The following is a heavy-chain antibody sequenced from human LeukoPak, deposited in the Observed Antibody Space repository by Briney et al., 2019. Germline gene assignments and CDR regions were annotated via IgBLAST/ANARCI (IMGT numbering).Heavy chain of an antibody. CDR3: ARAYCSSTRCSYYFDS. D-gene: IGHD2-2*01. V-gene: IGHV3-48*04. CDR2: ISGSSSTI. Sequence: GGSLRLSCAASGFTFSSYSMNWVRQAPGKGLEWVSYISGSSSTIYYADSVKGRFTISRDNAKNSLYLQMNSLRAEDTAVYYCARAYCSSTRCSYYFDSWGQGTLVTVSS. CDR1: GFTFSSYS. J-gene: IGHJ4*02.